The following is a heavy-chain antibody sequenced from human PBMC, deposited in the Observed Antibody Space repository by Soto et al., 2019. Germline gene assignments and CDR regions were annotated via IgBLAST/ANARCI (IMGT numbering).Heavy chain of an antibody. J-gene: IGHJ4*02. D-gene: IGHD1-26*01. CDR3: ARTEIGVGATKQSPLVYFDY. V-gene: IGHV3-66*01. CDR1: GFTVSSNY. CDR2: IYSGGST. Sequence: GGSLRLSCAASGFTVSSNYMSWVRQAPGKGLEWVSVIYSGGSTYYADSVKGRFTISRDNSKNTLYLQMNSLRAEDTAVYYCARTEIGVGATKQSPLVYFDYWGQGTQVTVSS.